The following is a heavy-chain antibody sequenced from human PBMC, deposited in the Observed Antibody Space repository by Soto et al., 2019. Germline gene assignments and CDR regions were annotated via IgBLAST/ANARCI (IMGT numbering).Heavy chain of an antibody. CDR2: INAGNGNT. D-gene: IGHD2-2*01. V-gene: IGHV1-3*01. Sequence: ASVKVSCQTSGYTFTNYALHWVRQAPGQRLEWMGWINAGNGNTKYSQKFQGRVTIARDTSASTVYMELSSLRSEDTSVYYCARETRLRAAPFDYWGQGTLVTVSS. CDR1: GYTFTNYA. CDR3: ARETRLRAAPFDY. J-gene: IGHJ4*02.